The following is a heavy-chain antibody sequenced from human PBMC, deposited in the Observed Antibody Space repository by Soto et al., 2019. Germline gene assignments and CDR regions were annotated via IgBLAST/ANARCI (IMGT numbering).Heavy chain of an antibody. CDR2: IGGSGGIT. J-gene: IGHJ4*02. V-gene: IGHV3-23*01. CDR3: AKDYGSGSRLFDC. D-gene: IGHD3-10*01. CDR1: GLTFISYA. Sequence: PGGSLRLSCAASGLTFISYAIIFFRHSPGKWLEWVSAIGGSGGITYYADSVKGRFTISRDNSKNTLYLQMNSLRAEDTAVYYCAKDYGSGSRLFDCWGQGTLVTVSS.